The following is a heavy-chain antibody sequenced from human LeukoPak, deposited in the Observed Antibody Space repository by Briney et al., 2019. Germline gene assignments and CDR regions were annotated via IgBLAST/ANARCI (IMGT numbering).Heavy chain of an antibody. Sequence: PSVKVSFTASGYTFTIYAMHWVRQAPGQRLEWMGWINAGNGNTKYSQKLQGRVTITRDTSASTDYMELGSLRSEDTAVYYCAREERITMVRGVIIGYYYYGMDVWGKGTTVTVSS. CDR2: INAGNGNT. CDR1: GYTFTIYA. J-gene: IGHJ6*04. CDR3: AREERITMVRGVIIGYYYYGMDV. D-gene: IGHD3-10*01. V-gene: IGHV1-3*01.